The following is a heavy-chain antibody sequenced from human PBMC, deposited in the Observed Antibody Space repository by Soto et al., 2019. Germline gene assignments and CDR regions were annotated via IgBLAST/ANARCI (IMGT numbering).Heavy chain of an antibody. CDR2: INAGNGNT. CDR1: GYTFTSYA. Sequence: ASVKVSCKASGYTFTSYAMHWVRQAPGQRLEWMGWINAGNGNTKYSQKFQGRVTITRDTSASTAYMELSSLRSEDTAVYYCAREWNAIVVVVAATNYFDYWGQGTLVTVSS. CDR3: AREWNAIVVVVAATNYFDY. V-gene: IGHV1-3*01. D-gene: IGHD2-15*01. J-gene: IGHJ4*02.